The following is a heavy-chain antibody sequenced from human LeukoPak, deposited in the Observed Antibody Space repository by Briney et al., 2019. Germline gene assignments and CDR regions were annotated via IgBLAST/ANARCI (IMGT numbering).Heavy chain of an antibody. J-gene: IGHJ5*02. V-gene: IGHV4-39*01. D-gene: IGHD3-16*02. CDR1: GGSISSSSYY. Sequence: SETLSLTCTVSGGSISSSSYYWGWIRQPPGKGLEWIGSIYYSGSTYYNPSLKSRVTISVDTSKNQFSLKLSSATAADTAVYYCARPWNGDYVWGSYRHNWFDPWGQGTLVTVSS. CDR3: ARPWNGDYVWGSYRHNWFDP. CDR2: IYYSGST.